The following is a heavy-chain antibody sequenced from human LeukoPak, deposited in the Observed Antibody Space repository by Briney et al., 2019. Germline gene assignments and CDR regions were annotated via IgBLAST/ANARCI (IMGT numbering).Heavy chain of an antibody. J-gene: IGHJ3*02. Sequence: ASVKVSYKASGYTFTSYDMNWVRQATGQGLEWMGWMNPNSGNTGYAQKFQGRVTITRNTSISTAYMELSSLRSEDTAVYYCARSIPAFDIWGQGTMVTVSS. V-gene: IGHV1-8*03. CDR3: ARSIPAFDI. D-gene: IGHD2-21*01. CDR1: GYTFTSYD. CDR2: MNPNSGNT.